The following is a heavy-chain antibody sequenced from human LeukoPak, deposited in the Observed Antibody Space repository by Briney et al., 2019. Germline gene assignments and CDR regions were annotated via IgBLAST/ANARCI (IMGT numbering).Heavy chain of an antibody. CDR2: IYSGGST. CDR3: ARVFAVTTPPH. V-gene: IGHV3-66*01. CDR1: GFTFSDAW. Sequence: GGSLRLSCAASGFTFSDAWMTWVRQAPGKGLEWVSVIYSGGSTYYADSVKGRFTISRDNSKNTLYLQMNSLRAEDTAVYYCARVFAVTTPPHWGQGTLVTVSS. J-gene: IGHJ4*02. D-gene: IGHD4-17*01.